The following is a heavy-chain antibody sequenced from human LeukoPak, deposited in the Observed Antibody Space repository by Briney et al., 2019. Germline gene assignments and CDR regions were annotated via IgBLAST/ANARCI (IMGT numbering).Heavy chain of an antibody. CDR3: ARLPRGVVGWFGPLP. CDR1: GGSISSYY. D-gene: IGHD3-10*01. J-gene: IGHJ5*02. CDR2: IYYSGST. V-gene: IGHV4-59*12. Sequence: SETLSLTCTVSGGSISSYYWSWIRQPPGKGLEWIGYIYYSGSTNYNPSLKSRVTISVDTSKNQFSLKLSSVTAADTAVYYCARLPRGVVGWFGPLPWGQGTLVAVSS.